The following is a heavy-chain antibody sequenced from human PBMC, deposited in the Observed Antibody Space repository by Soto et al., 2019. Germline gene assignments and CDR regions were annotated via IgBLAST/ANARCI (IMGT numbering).Heavy chain of an antibody. J-gene: IGHJ4*02. CDR2: IYHSGSA. Sequence: QVHLQESGPGLVKPSGTLSLSCAVSGGSISSDHWWSWVRQSPGKGLEWIGEIYHSGSASYNSALQSRVTISTDISKNQFSLKLPSVTAADTAVYYCVRNGYAWLEYWGQGTLVTVSS. V-gene: IGHV4-4*02. D-gene: IGHD3-3*01. CDR3: VRNGYAWLEY. CDR1: GGSISSDHW.